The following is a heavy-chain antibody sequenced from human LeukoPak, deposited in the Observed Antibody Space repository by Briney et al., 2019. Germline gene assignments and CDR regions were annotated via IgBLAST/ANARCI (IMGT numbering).Heavy chain of an antibody. J-gene: IGHJ4*02. CDR3: ARSPGFGEPNGDY. D-gene: IGHD3-10*01. Sequence: GESLKISCKGSGYSFTSYWIGWVRQAPGQGLEWMGWINPNSGGTNYAQKFQGRVTMTRDTSISTAYMELSRLRSDDTAVYYCARSPGFGEPNGDYWGQGTLVTVSS. CDR1: GYSFTSYW. V-gene: IGHV1-2*02. CDR2: INPNSGGT.